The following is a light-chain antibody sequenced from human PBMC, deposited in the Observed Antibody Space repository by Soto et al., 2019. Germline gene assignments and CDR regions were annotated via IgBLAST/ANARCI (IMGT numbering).Light chain of an antibody. J-gene: IGKJ3*01. CDR3: QKHNGVPAIT. V-gene: IGKV1-27*01. CDR1: QDNRNF. CDR2: AAS. Sequence: DIQLTQSPSSLSASVGDRVTSSCRSSQDNRNFLAWYQQKPGKPPKVLIYAASTLQSGVPSRFSGSGSGTDFTLTITGLQPEDVASYFCQKHNGVPAITFGPGTKV.